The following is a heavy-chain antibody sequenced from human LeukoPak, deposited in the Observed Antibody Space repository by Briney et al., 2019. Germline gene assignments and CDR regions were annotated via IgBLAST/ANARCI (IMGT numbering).Heavy chain of an antibody. Sequence: KPSETLSLTCTVSGGSISSYYWSWIRQPPGKGLEWIGYIYYSGSTNYNPSLKSRVTISVDTSKNQFSLKLSSVTAADTAVYYCARGIAVAGTYFDYWGQGTLVTVSS. D-gene: IGHD6-19*01. J-gene: IGHJ4*02. V-gene: IGHV4-59*01. CDR3: ARGIAVAGTYFDY. CDR1: GGSISSYY. CDR2: IYYSGST.